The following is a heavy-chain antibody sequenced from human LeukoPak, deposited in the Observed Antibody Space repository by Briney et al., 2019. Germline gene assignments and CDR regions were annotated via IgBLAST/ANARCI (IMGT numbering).Heavy chain of an antibody. D-gene: IGHD6-19*01. Sequence: PSETLSLTCTVSGGSISSYYWSWIRQPPGKGLEWIGYIYYSGSTNYNPSLKSRVTISVDTSKNQFSLKLSPVTAADTAVYYCARGSGWYNYYYGMDVWGQGTTVTVSS. V-gene: IGHV4-59*08. CDR2: IYYSGST. CDR1: GGSISSYY. J-gene: IGHJ6*02. CDR3: ARGSGWYNYYYGMDV.